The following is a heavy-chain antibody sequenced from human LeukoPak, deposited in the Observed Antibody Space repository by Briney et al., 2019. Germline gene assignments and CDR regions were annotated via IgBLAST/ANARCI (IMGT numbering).Heavy chain of an antibody. CDR1: GFTFDDYA. CDR2: ISWNSGSI. J-gene: IGHJ5*02. D-gene: IGHD5-18*01. Sequence: QTGGSLRLSCAASGFTFDDYAMHWVRQAPGKGLEWVSGISWNSGSIGYADSVKGRFTISRDNAKNSLYLQMNSLRAEDMALYYCAKAGGTQYSYGLKDNWFDPWGQGTLVTVSS. V-gene: IGHV3-9*03. CDR3: AKAGGTQYSYGLKDNWFDP.